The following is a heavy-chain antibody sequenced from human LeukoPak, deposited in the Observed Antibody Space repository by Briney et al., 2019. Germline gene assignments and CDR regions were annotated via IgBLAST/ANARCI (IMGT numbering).Heavy chain of an antibody. D-gene: IGHD1-7*01. J-gene: IGHJ5*02. CDR1: GGSISSYY. CDR3: ARSELELRITNWGYNWFDP. V-gene: IGHV4-59*01. CDR2: IYYSGST. Sequence: SETLSLTCTVSGGSISSYYWSWIRQPPGKGLEWIGYIYYSGSTNYNPSLKRRVTISVDTSKNQFSLKLSSVTAADTAVYYCARSELELRITNWGYNWFDPWGQGTLVTVSS.